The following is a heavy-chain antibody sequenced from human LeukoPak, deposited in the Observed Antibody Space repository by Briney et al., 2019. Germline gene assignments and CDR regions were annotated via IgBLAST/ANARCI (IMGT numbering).Heavy chain of an antibody. Sequence: PSQTLSLTCTVSGGSISNDDYYWSWIRQHPGKGLEWIGYIYYSGSTYYNPSLKSRVTISVDTSKNQFSLKLSSVTAADTAVYYCARGVYYYDSSGLVSGMDVWGQGTTVTVSS. CDR3: ARGVYYYDSSGLVSGMDV. D-gene: IGHD3-22*01. CDR2: IYYSGST. CDR1: GGSISNDDYY. V-gene: IGHV4-31*03. J-gene: IGHJ6*02.